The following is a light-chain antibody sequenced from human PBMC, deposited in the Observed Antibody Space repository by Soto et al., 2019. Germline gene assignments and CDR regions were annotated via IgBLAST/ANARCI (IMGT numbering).Light chain of an antibody. CDR3: QQYNNWLQT. CDR2: GAS. CDR1: QAINNN. V-gene: IGKV3-15*01. Sequence: VLAQALYTLSVTPRERATLSCRASQAINNNVAWYQLKDGQVPRLLIYGASTRAADVPARFSGGGSGTECTLTIICLQSEDVAGYHSQQYNNWLQTFCQGTKVDIK. J-gene: IGKJ1*01.